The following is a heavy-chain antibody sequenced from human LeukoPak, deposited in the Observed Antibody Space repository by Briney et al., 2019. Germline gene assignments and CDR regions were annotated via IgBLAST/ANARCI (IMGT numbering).Heavy chain of an antibody. V-gene: IGHV4-59*01. CDR2: IYYSGST. J-gene: IGHJ5*02. Sequence: SETLSLTCTVSGGSISSYYWSWIRQPPGKGLEWIGYIYYSGSTNYNPSLKSRVTISVDTSKNQFSLKLSSVTAADTAVYYCARDKFAVGGWFDPWGQGTLVTVSS. D-gene: IGHD3-16*01. CDR3: ARDKFAVGGWFDP. CDR1: GGSISSYY.